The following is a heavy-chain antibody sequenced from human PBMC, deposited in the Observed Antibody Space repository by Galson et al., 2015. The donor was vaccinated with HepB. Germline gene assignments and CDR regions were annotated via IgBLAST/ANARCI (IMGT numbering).Heavy chain of an antibody. V-gene: IGHV6-1*01. CDR1: GDSVTSHSAV. D-gene: IGHD4-17*01. CDR2: TYFRAKWHT. CDR3: AYGSDG. Sequence: CAVSGDSVTSHSAVWNWIRQSPSRGLEWLGRTYFRAKWHTDYEISVKSRLNINADISQNQFSLQLSSVTSDDTAVYYCAYGSDGWGQGTTVLVSS. J-gene: IGHJ6*02.